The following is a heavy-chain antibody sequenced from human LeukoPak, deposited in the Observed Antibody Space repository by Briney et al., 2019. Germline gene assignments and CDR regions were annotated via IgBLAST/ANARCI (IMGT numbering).Heavy chain of an antibody. V-gene: IGHV3-21*01. J-gene: IGHJ4*02. CDR1: GFTFSSYS. D-gene: IGHD5-18*01. Sequence: GGSLRLSCAASGFTFSSYSMNWVRQAPGKGLEWVSSISSTSSYIYYADSVKGRFTISRDNAKNSLYLQMNSLRAEDTAVYYCARDEVGYSYGSFDYWGQGTLVTVSS. CDR3: ARDEVGYSYGSFDY. CDR2: ISSTSSYI.